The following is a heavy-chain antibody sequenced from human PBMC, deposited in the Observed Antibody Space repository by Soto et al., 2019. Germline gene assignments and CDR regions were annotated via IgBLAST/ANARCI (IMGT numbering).Heavy chain of an antibody. V-gene: IGHV4-34*01. CDR1: GGSFSGYY. CDR3: AREGAYCSGGSCYTDAFDI. CDR2: INHSGST. Sequence: QVQLQQWGAGLLKPSETLSLTCAVYGGSFSGYYWSWIRQPPGKGLEWIGEINHSGSTNYNPSLKSRVTISVDTSKTQFSLKLSSVTAADTAVYYCAREGAYCSGGSCYTDAFDIWGQGTMVTVSS. J-gene: IGHJ3*02. D-gene: IGHD2-15*01.